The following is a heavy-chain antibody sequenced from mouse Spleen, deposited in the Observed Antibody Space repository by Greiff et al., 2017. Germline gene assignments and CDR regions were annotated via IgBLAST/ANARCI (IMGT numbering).Heavy chain of an antibody. V-gene: IGHV14-4*01. D-gene: IGHD2-4*01. Sequence: EVQLQQSGAELVRPGASVKLSCTASGFNIKDDYMHWVKQRPEQGLEWIGWIDPENGDTEYASKFQGKTTITADTSSNTAYLQLSSLTSEDTAVYYCTPYDSAMDYWGQGTSVTVSS. CDR1: GFNIKDDY. J-gene: IGHJ4*01. CDR2: IDPENGDT. CDR3: TPYDSAMDY.